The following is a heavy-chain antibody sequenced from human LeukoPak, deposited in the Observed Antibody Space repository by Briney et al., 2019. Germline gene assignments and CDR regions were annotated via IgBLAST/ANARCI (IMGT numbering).Heavy chain of an antibody. CDR3: ASRLDLGYCSSTSCSLYFDY. CDR1: GGSFSGYY. J-gene: IGHJ4*02. D-gene: IGHD2-2*01. Sequence: PSETLSLTCAVYGGSFSGYYWSWIRQPPGKGLEWIGEINHSGSTNYNPSLKSRVTISVDTSKNQFSLKLSSVTAADTAVYYCASRLDLGYCSSTSCSLYFDYWGQGTLVTVSS. CDR2: INHSGST. V-gene: IGHV4-34*01.